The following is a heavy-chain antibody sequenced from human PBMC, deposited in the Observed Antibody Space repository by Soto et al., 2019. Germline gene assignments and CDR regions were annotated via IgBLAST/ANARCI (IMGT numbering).Heavy chain of an antibody. J-gene: IGHJ6*02. Sequence: GVSLRLSCTASGFTFSTYSLNWVRQAPGKGLEWVSFITGSSGHKFYADSLRGRFTISRDNAKNSLYLQMNNLRAEDTAIYYCARDGEAHFGLDVWGQGTTVTVSS. D-gene: IGHD3-10*01. CDR1: GFTFSTYS. CDR2: ITGSSGHK. V-gene: IGHV3-21*01. CDR3: ARDGEAHFGLDV.